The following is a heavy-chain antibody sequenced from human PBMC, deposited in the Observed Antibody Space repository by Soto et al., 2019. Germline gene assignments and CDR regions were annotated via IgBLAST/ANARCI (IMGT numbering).Heavy chain of an antibody. D-gene: IGHD3-22*01. Sequence: QVQLMESGGGVVQPATSLRLSCEGSGFRFGVYTMHWVRQAPGKGLVWVAVIWHDGRDKYYPDPVKGRFTISRDNSDTTLYLHINSLRAEDTAVYYCARSENDRRGYYSHFDYLGRGTLVTVSS. CDR3: ARSENDRRGYYSHFDY. J-gene: IGHJ4*02. V-gene: IGHV3-33*01. CDR2: IWHDGRDK. CDR1: GFRFGVYT.